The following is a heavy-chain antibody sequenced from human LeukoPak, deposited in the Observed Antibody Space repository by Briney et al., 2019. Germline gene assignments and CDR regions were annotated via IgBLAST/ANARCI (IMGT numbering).Heavy chain of an antibody. CDR2: IKQDGSEK. Sequence: SGGSLRLSCAASGFTFSSYWMSWVRQAPGKGLEGVANIKQDGSEKYYVDFVKGRFTISRDNAKNSLYLQMNSLRAEDTAAYYCARNPWELLLYFDYWGQGTLVTVSS. D-gene: IGHD1-26*01. CDR1: GFTFSSYW. V-gene: IGHV3-7*01. J-gene: IGHJ4*02. CDR3: ARNPWELLLYFDY.